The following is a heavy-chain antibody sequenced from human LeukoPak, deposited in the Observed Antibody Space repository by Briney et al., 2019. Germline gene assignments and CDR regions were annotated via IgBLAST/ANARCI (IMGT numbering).Heavy chain of an antibody. Sequence: GGSLRLSCAASGFTLSSYSMNWVRQAPGKGLEWISFIDSSSRTIFYAESVKGRFTISRDNSKNTLYLQMNSLRAEDTAVYYCARDGENSGEVAGPFDYWGQGTLVTVSS. CDR3: ARDGENSGEVAGPFDY. CDR1: GFTLSSYS. D-gene: IGHD6-19*01. J-gene: IGHJ4*02. V-gene: IGHV3-48*01. CDR2: IDSSSRTI.